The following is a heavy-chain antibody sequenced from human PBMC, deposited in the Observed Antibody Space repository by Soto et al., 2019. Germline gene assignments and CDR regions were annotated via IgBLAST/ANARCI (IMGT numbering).Heavy chain of an antibody. J-gene: IGHJ4*02. D-gene: IGHD6-6*01. CDR3: ARDPGEQLDYFDY. Sequence: GGSLRLSCAASGFTFSSYAMHWVRQAPGKGLEWVAVISYDGSNKYYADSVKGRFTISRDNSKNTLYLQMNSLRAEDTAVYYCARDPGEQLDYFDYWGQGTLVTVSS. CDR2: ISYDGSNK. V-gene: IGHV3-30-3*01. CDR1: GFTFSSYA.